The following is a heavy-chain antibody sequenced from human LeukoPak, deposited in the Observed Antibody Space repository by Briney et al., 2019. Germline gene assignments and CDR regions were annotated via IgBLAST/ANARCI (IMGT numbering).Heavy chain of an antibody. CDR3: ASGGIYYGAAFDF. Sequence: GGSLRLSCATSGLTFSSYGMNWVRQAPGKGLEWVAFMRYDGSNKYYADSVKGRFTISRDNSKNTLYLQMNSLRAEDTALYYCASGGIYYGAAFDFWGQGTLVTVSS. CDR2: MRYDGSNK. CDR1: GLTFSSYG. V-gene: IGHV3-30*02. J-gene: IGHJ4*02. D-gene: IGHD1-26*01.